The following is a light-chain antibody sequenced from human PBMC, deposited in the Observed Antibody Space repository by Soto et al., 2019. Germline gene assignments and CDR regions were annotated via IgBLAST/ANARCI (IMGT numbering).Light chain of an antibody. CDR1: RNISGSY. CDR2: GAS. V-gene: IGKV3-20*01. CDR3: HQYGNSPGT. Sequence: EIVWTRSRAPRSFPPGERASPSCRAGRNISGSYLAWYQQKPGQAPRLLIYGASSRATGIPDRFSGSGSGTDFTLTISRLEPEDFAVYFCHQYGNSPGTFGQGTKVEIK. J-gene: IGKJ2*01.